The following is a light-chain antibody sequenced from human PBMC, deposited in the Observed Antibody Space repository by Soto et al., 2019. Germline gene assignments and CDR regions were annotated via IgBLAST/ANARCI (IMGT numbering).Light chain of an antibody. CDR1: QSISSW. V-gene: IGKV1-5*01. Sequence: DIQMTQSPSTLSASVGDRVTITCRASQSISSWLAWYQQKPGKAPKLLIYDASSLESGVPSRFSGSGSGIEFPLTISRLQPDDFATYYCQQYNSYSQTFGQGTKVEIK. CDR3: QQYNSYSQT. J-gene: IGKJ1*01. CDR2: DAS.